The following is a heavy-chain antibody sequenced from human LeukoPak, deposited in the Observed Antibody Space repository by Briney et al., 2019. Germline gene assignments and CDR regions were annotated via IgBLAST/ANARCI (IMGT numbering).Heavy chain of an antibody. V-gene: IGHV3-30*01. D-gene: IGHD6-13*01. CDR3: ARDEQLFDY. J-gene: IGHJ4*02. CDR1: GFTFSSYA. CDR2: ISYDGSNK. Sequence: PGRSLRLSCAASGFTFSSYAMHWARQAPGKGLEWVAVISYDGSNKYYADSVKGRFTISRDNSKNTLYLQMNSLRAEDTAVYYCARDEQLFDYWGQGTLVTVSS.